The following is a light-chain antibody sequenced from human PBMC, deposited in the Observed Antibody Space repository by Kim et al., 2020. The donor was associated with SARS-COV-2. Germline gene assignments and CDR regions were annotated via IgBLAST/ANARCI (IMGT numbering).Light chain of an antibody. CDR2: QDS. Sequence: VSPGQTTSITCSGDKLGDKYACWYQQKPSQSPVLVIYQDSKLPTGIPERFSGSNSGNTATLTISGTQAMDEADYYCQAWDSSTVVFGGGTQLTVL. J-gene: IGLJ2*01. CDR1: KLGDKY. V-gene: IGLV3-1*01. CDR3: QAWDSSTVV.